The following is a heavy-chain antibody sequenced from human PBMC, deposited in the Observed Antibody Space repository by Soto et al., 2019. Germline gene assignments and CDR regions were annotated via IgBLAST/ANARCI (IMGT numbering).Heavy chain of an antibody. V-gene: IGHV4-59*01. Sequence: QVQLQESGPGLVKPSETLSLTCTVSGGSISSYYWSWIRQPPGKGLEWIGYIYYSGSTNYNPSLKSRVTISVDTSKNQFSLKLSSVTAADTAVYYCASDRGSSGWSDSFDYWGQGTLVTVSS. J-gene: IGHJ4*02. CDR3: ASDRGSSGWSDSFDY. D-gene: IGHD6-19*01. CDR1: GGSISSYY. CDR2: IYYSGST.